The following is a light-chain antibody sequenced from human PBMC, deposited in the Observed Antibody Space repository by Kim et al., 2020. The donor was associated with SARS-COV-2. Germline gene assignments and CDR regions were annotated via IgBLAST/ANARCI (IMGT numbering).Light chain of an antibody. CDR2: LAS. J-gene: IGKJ4*01. CDR3: QQYNDYPLT. Sequence: DIQMTQSPSTLSASVGDRVIITCRASQSISSWLAWYQQKPGKAPKFLIYLASTLESGVPSRFSGSGSGTEFTLTISSLQPDDFATYYCQQYNDYPLTFGGGTKLEIK. CDR1: QSISSW. V-gene: IGKV1-5*03.